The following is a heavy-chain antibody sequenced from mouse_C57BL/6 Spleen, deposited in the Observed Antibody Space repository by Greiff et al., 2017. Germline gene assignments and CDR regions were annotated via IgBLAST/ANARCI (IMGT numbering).Heavy chain of an antibody. Sequence: VQLQQSGPELVKPGASVKISCKASGYTFTDYYMNWVKQSHGKSLEWIGDINPNNGGTRYNQKFKGKATLTVDKSSSTAYMELRSLTSEDSAVYYCASYAMDYWGQGTSVTVSS. CDR3: ASYAMDY. J-gene: IGHJ4*01. V-gene: IGHV1-26*01. CDR1: GYTFTDYY. CDR2: INPNNGGT.